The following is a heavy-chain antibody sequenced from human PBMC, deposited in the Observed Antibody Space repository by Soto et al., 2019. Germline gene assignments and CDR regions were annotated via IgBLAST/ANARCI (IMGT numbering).Heavy chain of an antibody. CDR2: IKQDGSEK. Sequence: EVQLVESGGGLVQPGGSLRLSCAASGFTFSSYWMSWVRQAPGKGLEWVANIKQDGSEKYYVDSVKGRFTISRDNAKNSLYLQMNSLRAEDTAVYYCVRARGSVSRWFDPWGQGTLVSVSS. D-gene: IGHD2-8*02. CDR3: VRARGSVSRWFDP. CDR1: GFTFSSYW. J-gene: IGHJ5*02. V-gene: IGHV3-7*03.